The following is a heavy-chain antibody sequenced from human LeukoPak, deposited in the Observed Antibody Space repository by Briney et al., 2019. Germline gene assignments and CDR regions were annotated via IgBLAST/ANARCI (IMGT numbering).Heavy chain of an antibody. V-gene: IGHV4-34*01. CDR1: GGSFSGYY. D-gene: IGHD3-10*01. CDR3: ARGRSSMVRGYYYYYMDV. Sequence: PSETLSLTCAVYGGSFSGYYWSWIRQPPGKGLEWIGEINHSGSTNYNPSLKSRVTISVDTSKNQFSLKLSSVTAADTAVYYCARGRSSMVRGYYYYYMDVWGTGTTVTVSS. CDR2: INHSGST. J-gene: IGHJ6*03.